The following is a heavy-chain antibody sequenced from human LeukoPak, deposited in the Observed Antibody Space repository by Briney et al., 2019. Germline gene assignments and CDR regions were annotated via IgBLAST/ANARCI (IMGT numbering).Heavy chain of an antibody. Sequence: KAGGSPRLSCAASGFTFSSYSMNWVRQAPGKGLEWVSSISSSSSYIYYADSVKGRFTISRDNAKNSLYLQMNSLRAEDTAVYYCASSLSYQLSPRTSYYYYYGMDVWGKGTTVTVSS. CDR2: ISSSSSYI. CDR1: GFTFSSYS. J-gene: IGHJ6*04. D-gene: IGHD2-2*01. V-gene: IGHV3-21*01. CDR3: ASSLSYQLSPRTSYYYYYGMDV.